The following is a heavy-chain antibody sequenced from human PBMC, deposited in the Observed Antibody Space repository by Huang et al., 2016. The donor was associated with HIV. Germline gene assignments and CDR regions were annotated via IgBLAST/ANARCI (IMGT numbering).Heavy chain of an antibody. J-gene: IGHJ4*02. V-gene: IGHV1-69*13. CDR3: ARGQLGSYGDYDVLY. CDR1: GGTFSKYA. Sequence: QVQLVQSGAEVKTPGSSVKVFCKASGGTFSKYAISWVRQAPGQGLEWRGGINPMVCTPNYGRKFQGRVTNTADDTTSTTYVEVNSLRSEDTALYYCARGQLGSYGDYDVLYWGQGTLVTVSS. CDR2: INPMVCTP. D-gene: IGHD4-17*01.